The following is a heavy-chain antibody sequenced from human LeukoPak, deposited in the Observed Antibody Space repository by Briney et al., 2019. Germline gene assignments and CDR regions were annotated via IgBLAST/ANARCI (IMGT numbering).Heavy chain of an antibody. J-gene: IGHJ4*02. CDR2: INWNGGST. D-gene: IGHD1-26*01. CDR3: ARVGATYYFDY. Sequence: GGSLRLSCAASGFTFDDYGMSWVRQAPGKGLEWVSGINWNGGSTGYADSVKGRFTISRDNAKSSLYLQMNSLRAEDTALYYCARVGATYYFDYWGQGTLVTVSS. CDR1: GFTFDDYG. V-gene: IGHV3-20*04.